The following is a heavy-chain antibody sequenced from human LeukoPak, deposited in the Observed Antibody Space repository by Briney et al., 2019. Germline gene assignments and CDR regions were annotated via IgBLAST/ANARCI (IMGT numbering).Heavy chain of an antibody. J-gene: IGHJ6*02. V-gene: IGHV4-34*01. CDR2: INHSGST. CDR1: GGSFSGYY. D-gene: IGHD3-3*01. CDR3: AREGTLEWLFTPYYYYGIDV. Sequence: SETLSLTCAVYGGSFSGYYWSWIRQPPGKGLEWIGEINHSGSTNYNPSLKSRVTISVDTSKNQFSLKLSSVTAADTAVYYCAREGTLEWLFTPYYYYGIDVWGQGTTVTVSS.